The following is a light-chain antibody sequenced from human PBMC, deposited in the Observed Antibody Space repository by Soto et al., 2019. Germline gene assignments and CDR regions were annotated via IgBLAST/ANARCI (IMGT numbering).Light chain of an antibody. J-gene: IGKJ1*01. CDR2: GAS. CDR3: QEYKYSKK. CDR1: QSVSSK. Sequence: EIVMTQSPATLSVSPGERATLSRRASQSVSSKLAWYQQKPGQAPRLLIYGASTRATGIPARFSGSGSETEFTLTISSLQSEDFAVYYCQEYKYSKKFGQGTKVDIK. V-gene: IGKV3-15*01.